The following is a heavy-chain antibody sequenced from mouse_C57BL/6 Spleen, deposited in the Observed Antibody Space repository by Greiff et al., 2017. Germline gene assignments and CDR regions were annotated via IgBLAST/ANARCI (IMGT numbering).Heavy chain of an antibody. J-gene: IGHJ2*01. CDR3: ARTYDYDGEYYFDY. D-gene: IGHD2-4*01. V-gene: IGHV2-2*01. CDR1: GFSLTSYG. Sequence: VQLQQSGPGLVPPSQSLSITCTVSGFSLTSYGVHWVRQSPGKGLEWLGVIWSGGSTDYNAAFISRLSISKDNSKSQVFFKMNSLQADDTAIYYCARTYDYDGEYYFDYWGQGTTLTVSS. CDR2: IWSGGST.